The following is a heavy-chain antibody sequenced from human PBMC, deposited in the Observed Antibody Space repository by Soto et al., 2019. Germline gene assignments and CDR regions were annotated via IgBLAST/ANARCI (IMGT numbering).Heavy chain of an antibody. J-gene: IGHJ6*02. D-gene: IGHD6-6*01. CDR1: GFTFSSYS. V-gene: IGHV3-21*01. CDR2: ISSSSSYI. Sequence: GGSLRLSCAASGFTFSSYSMNWVRQAPGKGLEWVSSISSSSSYIYYADSVKGRFTISRDNAKNSLYLQMNSLRAEDTAVYYCARRKYSSSPVYYYGMDVWGQGTTVTVSS. CDR3: ARRKYSSSPVYYYGMDV.